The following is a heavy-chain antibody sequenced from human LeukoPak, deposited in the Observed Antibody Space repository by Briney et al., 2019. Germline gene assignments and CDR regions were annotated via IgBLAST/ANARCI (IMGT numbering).Heavy chain of an antibody. J-gene: IGHJ4*02. Sequence: GGSLRFSCAASGFTFSDYYMSWIRQAPGKGLEWVSAISGSGGSTYYADSVKGRFTISRDNSKNTLYLQMNSLRAEDTAVYYCAKALIYYDSSGYRNQPFDYWGQGTLVTVSS. CDR1: GFTFSDYY. V-gene: IGHV3-23*01. CDR2: ISGSGGST. D-gene: IGHD3-22*01. CDR3: AKALIYYDSSGYRNQPFDY.